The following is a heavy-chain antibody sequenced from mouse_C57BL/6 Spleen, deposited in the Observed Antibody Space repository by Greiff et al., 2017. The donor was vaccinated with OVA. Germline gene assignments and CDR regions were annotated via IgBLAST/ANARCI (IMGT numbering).Heavy chain of an antibody. D-gene: IGHD1-1*01. CDR3: APYYYGSSTGYFDV. J-gene: IGHJ1*03. V-gene: IGHV14-2*01. CDR1: GFNIKDYY. Sequence: VPLKASGAELVKPGASVKLSCTASGFNIKDYYMHWVKQRTEQGLEWIGRIDPEDGETKYAPKFQGKATITADPSSNTAYLQLSSLTSEDTAVYCCAPYYYGSSTGYFDVWGTGTTVTGSS. CDR2: IDPEDGET.